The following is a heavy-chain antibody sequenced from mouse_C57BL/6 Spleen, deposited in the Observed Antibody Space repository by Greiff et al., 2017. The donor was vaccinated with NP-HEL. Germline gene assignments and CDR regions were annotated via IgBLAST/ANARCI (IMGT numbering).Heavy chain of an antibody. V-gene: IGHV1-22*01. J-gene: IGHJ3*01. Sequence: VQLQQSGPELVKPGASVKMSCKASGYTFTDYNMHWVKQSHGKSLEWIGYINPNNGGTSYNQKFKGKATLTVNKSSSTAYMELRSLTSEDSAVYYCARGYGSSGRFAYWGQGTLVTVSA. CDR1: GYTFTDYN. CDR3: ARGYGSSGRFAY. CDR2: INPNNGGT. D-gene: IGHD1-1*01.